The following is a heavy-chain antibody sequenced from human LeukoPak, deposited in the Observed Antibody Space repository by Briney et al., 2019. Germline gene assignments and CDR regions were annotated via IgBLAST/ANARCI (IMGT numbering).Heavy chain of an antibody. D-gene: IGHD3-10*01. V-gene: IGHV1-46*04. CDR3: ARLNYGSGSYNY. Sequence: GASVKVSCKSSGYTFTNYFIHWVRQAPGQGLEWVGIINPSSAFTSYAQKLQGRVTMTSDTSTSTVYMELSSLRSEDTAVYYCARLNYGSGSYNYWGQGTLVTVSS. J-gene: IGHJ4*02. CDR1: GYTFTNYF. CDR2: INPSSAFT.